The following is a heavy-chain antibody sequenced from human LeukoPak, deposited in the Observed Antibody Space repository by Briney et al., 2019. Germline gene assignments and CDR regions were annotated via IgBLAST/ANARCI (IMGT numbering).Heavy chain of an antibody. V-gene: IGHV3-23*01. CDR1: GFTFSAFA. D-gene: IGHD4-23*01. J-gene: IGHJ5*02. CDR3: AKETYGGNSWWFDP. CDR2: ITDDGYNT. Sequence: GGSLRLSCAASGFTFSAFAMTWVRQAPGKGLEWVSTITDDGYNTYSADSVKGRITFSRDNSKNTLSLQLRSLRAEDTAVYYCAKETYGGNSWWFDPWGQGTLVTVSS.